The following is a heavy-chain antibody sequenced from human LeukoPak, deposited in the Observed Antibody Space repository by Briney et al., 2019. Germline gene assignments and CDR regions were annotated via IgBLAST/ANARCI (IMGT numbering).Heavy chain of an antibody. CDR2: VNPSGGAT. CDR1: GYSFTDYY. CDR3: ATYTSAIQYFLY. D-gene: IGHD6-19*01. Sequence: GASVKVSCKASGYSFTDYYIRWVRQAPGQGPEWMGWVNPSGGATKYAQKFQDRVTMTRDTSISTAYLELSGLTSDDTAVYYCATYTSAIQYFLYWGLGTLVTVSS. J-gene: IGHJ4*02. V-gene: IGHV1-2*02.